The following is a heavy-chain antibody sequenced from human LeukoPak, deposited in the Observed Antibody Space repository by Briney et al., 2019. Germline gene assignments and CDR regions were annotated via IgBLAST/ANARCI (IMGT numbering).Heavy chain of an antibody. Sequence: GGSLRLSCAASGFTFSTYGMSWVRQAPGRGLEWISAISGDDGSTYHVDSVKGRFTISRDNAKNSLYLQMNSLRVEDTAVYYCARRWSFDHWGQGTLVTVSS. V-gene: IGHV3-23*01. J-gene: IGHJ4*02. CDR1: GFTFSTYG. CDR3: ARRWSFDH. CDR2: ISGDDGST. D-gene: IGHD6-13*01.